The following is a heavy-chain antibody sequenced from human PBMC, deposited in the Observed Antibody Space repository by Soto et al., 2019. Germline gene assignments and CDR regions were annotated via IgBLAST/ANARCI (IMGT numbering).Heavy chain of an antibody. CDR1: GGSFSGYY. D-gene: IGHD4-17*01. CDR2: INHSGST. J-gene: IGHJ4*02. Sequence: SETLSLTCAVYGGSFSGYYWSWIRQPPGKGLEWIGEINHSGSTNYNPSLKSRVTISVDTSKNQFSLKLSSVTAADTAVYYCARVTTVTSSPFDYWGQGTLVTVSS. V-gene: IGHV4-34*01. CDR3: ARVTTVTSSPFDY.